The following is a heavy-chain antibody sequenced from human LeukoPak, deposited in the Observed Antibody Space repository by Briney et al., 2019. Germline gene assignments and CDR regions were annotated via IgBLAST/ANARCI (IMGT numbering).Heavy chain of an antibody. CDR2: ISGSGGST. CDR3: AKGRYFDWLDYYGMDV. V-gene: IGHV3-23*01. Sequence: GGSLRLSCAASGFTFSSYDMRWVRQAPGKGLEWVSAISGSGGSTYYADSVKGRFTISRDNSKNTLYLQMNSLRAEDTAVYYCAKGRYFDWLDYYGMDVWGQGTTVTVSS. J-gene: IGHJ6*02. D-gene: IGHD3-9*01. CDR1: GFTFSSYD.